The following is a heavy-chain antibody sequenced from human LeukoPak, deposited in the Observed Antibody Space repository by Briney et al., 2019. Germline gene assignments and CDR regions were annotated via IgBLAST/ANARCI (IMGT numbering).Heavy chain of an antibody. Sequence: PGGSLRLSCAASGFTFSSYWMCWVCQAPGKGLEWVANIKQDGSEKYYVDSVKGRFTISRDNAKNSLYLQMNSLRAEDTAVYYCARIMYYYGSGSYYKDYWGQGTLVTVSS. CDR3: ARIMYYYGSGSYYKDY. CDR1: GFTFSSYW. J-gene: IGHJ4*02. D-gene: IGHD3-10*01. CDR2: IKQDGSEK. V-gene: IGHV3-7*01.